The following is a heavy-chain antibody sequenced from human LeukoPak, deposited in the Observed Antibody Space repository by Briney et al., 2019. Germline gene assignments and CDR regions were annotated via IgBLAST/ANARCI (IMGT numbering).Heavy chain of an antibody. J-gene: IGHJ5*02. D-gene: IGHD2-2*01. CDR2: ISSSGSTI. CDR3: ARDRSYSCSSASCDVLRTPDNWFDP. Sequence: PGGSLRLSCAASGFTFSDYYMSWIRQAPGKGLEWVSYISSSGSTIYYADSVKGRFTISRDNAKNSLYLQMNSLRAEDTAVYYCARDRSYSCSSASCDVLRTPDNWFDPWGQGTLVTVSS. V-gene: IGHV3-11*01. CDR1: GFTFSDYY.